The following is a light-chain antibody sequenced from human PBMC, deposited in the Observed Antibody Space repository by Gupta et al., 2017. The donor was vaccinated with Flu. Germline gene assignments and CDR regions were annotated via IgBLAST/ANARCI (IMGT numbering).Light chain of an antibody. J-gene: IGKJ1*01. Sequence: IVFTQSPGTLSLSPGERATLSCRASQSVSSSYLAWYQQKPGQAPRLLIYGASSRATGIPDRFSGSGSGTDFTLTISRLEPEDFAEYYCQQYGSSPRRTFGQGTKVEIK. CDR2: GAS. CDR1: QSVSSSY. CDR3: QQYGSSPRRT. V-gene: IGKV3-20*01.